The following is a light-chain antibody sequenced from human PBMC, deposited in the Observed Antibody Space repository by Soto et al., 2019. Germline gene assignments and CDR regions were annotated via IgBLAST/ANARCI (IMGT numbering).Light chain of an antibody. CDR2: GAS. Sequence: EIVLTQSPGTLSLSPGERATLSCRASQSVSSSYLSWYQQKPGQAPRLLIYGASSRATGIPDRFSGSGSGIVFSLTISRLEPEDFAVYYCQQDGSSPPTFGQETNGDIK. V-gene: IGKV3-20*01. CDR1: QSVSSSY. CDR3: QQDGSSPPT. J-gene: IGKJ1*01.